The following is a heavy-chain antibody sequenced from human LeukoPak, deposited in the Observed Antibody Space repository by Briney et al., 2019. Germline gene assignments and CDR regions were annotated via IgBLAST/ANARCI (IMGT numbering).Heavy chain of an antibody. V-gene: IGHV3-30-3*01. J-gene: IGHJ4*02. CDR2: MSHDGVNK. CDR3: ARDRGPRTGFMVREAYDY. Sequence: GRSLRLSCAASGFTFSGYAMHWVRQAPGKGLEWVAVMSHDGVNKYYADSVKGRFTISRDSSKNTLYLQMSSLRAEDTAVYYCARDRGPRTGFMVREAYDYWGQGTLVTVSS. D-gene: IGHD3-10*01. CDR1: GFTFSGYA.